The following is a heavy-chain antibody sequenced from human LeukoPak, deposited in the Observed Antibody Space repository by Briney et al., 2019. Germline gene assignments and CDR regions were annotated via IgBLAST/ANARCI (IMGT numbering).Heavy chain of an antibody. J-gene: IGHJ4*02. V-gene: IGHV4-59*08. CDR2: VHYRGET. D-gene: IGHD2-2*01. CDR3: ARHHESCSTTTCSVDFDS. CDR1: DYY. Sequence: SETLSLTCTVSDYYWAWIRQPPGKGLEWLAYVHYRGETNYNPSLKGRLSISADTSKNQLSLKVRSVTAADTAVYYCARHHESCSTTTCSVDFDSWGQGTLVTVSS.